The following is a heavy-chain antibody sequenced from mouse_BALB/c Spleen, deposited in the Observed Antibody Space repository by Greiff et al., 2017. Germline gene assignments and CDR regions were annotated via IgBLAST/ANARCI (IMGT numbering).Heavy chain of an antibody. Sequence: DVQLQESGPGLVKPSQSLSLTCTVTGYSITSDYAWNWIRQFPGNKLEWMGYISYSGSTSYNPSLKSRISITRDTSKNQFFLQLNSVTTEDTATYYCARWGNDYDDYYAMDYWGQGTSVTVSS. CDR3: ARWGNDYDDYYAMDY. V-gene: IGHV3-2*02. J-gene: IGHJ4*01. CDR2: ISYSGST. D-gene: IGHD2-4*01. CDR1: GYSITSDYA.